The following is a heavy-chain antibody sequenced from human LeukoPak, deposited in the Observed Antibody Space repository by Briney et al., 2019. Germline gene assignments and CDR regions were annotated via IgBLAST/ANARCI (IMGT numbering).Heavy chain of an antibody. D-gene: IGHD6-19*01. CDR1: GFTFTNFA. Sequence: QPGGSLRLSCTASGFTFTNFAMHWVRQAPGKGLEWVAFISFDGNDEEYAESVKGRFTISRDNSKNTLYLQMNSLRAEDTAVYYCAKGAAGSGWPFPFDYWGQGTLVTVSS. CDR3: AKGAAGSGWPFPFDY. J-gene: IGHJ4*02. CDR2: ISFDGNDE. V-gene: IGHV3-30*04.